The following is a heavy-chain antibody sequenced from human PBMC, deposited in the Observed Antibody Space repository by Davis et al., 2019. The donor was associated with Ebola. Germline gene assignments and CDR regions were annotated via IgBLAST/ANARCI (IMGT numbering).Heavy chain of an antibody. D-gene: IGHD2-15*01. CDR1: GFTFSYYW. Sequence: GGSLRLSCAASGFTFSYYWVSWVRQAPGKGLEWVANIKQDGSEKYYVDSVKGRFTISRDNAKNSLYLQMNSLRAEDTAVYYCAKLRVAATLNAFDIWGQGTMVTVSS. CDR2: IKQDGSEK. CDR3: AKLRVAATLNAFDI. V-gene: IGHV3-7*03. J-gene: IGHJ3*02.